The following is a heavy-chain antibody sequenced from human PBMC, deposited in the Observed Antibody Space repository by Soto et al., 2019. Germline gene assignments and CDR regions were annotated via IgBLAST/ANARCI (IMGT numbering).Heavy chain of an antibody. V-gene: IGHV1-18*01. D-gene: IGHD3-22*01. CDR3: ARDRYYYDSSGYYLVDY. J-gene: IGHJ4*02. CDR1: GYTFTNFG. Sequence: QVQLVQSGAEVKKPGASVKVSCKASGYTFTNFGISWVRQAPGQGLEWMGWISPYNGNTNYAQKFQGRVTMTTDTSTSTAYVELRSLRSDDTAVYYWARDRYYYDSSGYYLVDYWGQGTLVTVSS. CDR2: ISPYNGNT.